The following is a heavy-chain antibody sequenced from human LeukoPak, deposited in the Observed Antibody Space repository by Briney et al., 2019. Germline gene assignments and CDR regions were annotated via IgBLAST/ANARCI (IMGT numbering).Heavy chain of an antibody. V-gene: IGHV4-38-2*02. CDR3: ARYNSPSLPTPYY. D-gene: IGHD6-6*01. CDR1: GYSISSGYY. Sequence: SETLSLTCTVSGYSISSGYYWGWIRQRPGKGLEWIGSLYHSGSTYYNPSLESRVTRSVDTSKNQFSLKLSPVIAADTAMYYCARYNSPSLPTPYYWGQGTLVTVSS. CDR2: LYHSGST. J-gene: IGHJ4*02.